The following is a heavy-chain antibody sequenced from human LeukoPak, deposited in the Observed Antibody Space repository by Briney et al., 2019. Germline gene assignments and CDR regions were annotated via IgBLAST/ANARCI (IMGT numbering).Heavy chain of an antibody. Sequence: PGRSLRLSCAASGFTFSSYGMHWVRQAPGKGLEWVAVISYDGSNKYYADSVKGRFTISRDNSKNTLYLQMNSLRAEDTAVYYCAKDRGGSYYYYYYYMDVWGKGTTVTISS. CDR3: AKDRGGSYYYYYYYMDV. J-gene: IGHJ6*03. V-gene: IGHV3-30*18. D-gene: IGHD1-26*01. CDR2: ISYDGSNK. CDR1: GFTFSSYG.